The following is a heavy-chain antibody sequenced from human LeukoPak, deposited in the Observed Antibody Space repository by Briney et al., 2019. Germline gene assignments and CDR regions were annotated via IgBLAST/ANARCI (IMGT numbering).Heavy chain of an antibody. Sequence: PGGSLRLSCAASGFIFRSYGMHWVRQTPGEGLEWVAAIWYDGRDKYYADSVKGRFTISRDNSENTLSLQMNSLRGEDTAVYYCARDIVATGGRYFDHWGQGTQVTVSS. CDR1: GFIFRSYG. D-gene: IGHD6-13*01. CDR2: IWYDGRDK. V-gene: IGHV3-33*01. J-gene: IGHJ4*02. CDR3: ARDIVATGGRYFDH.